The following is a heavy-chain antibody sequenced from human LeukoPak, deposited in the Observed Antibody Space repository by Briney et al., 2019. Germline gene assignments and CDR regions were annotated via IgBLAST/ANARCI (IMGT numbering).Heavy chain of an antibody. V-gene: IGHV3-33*06. J-gene: IGHJ6*03. Sequence: PGRSLRLSCAASGFTFSGNGMHWVRPAPGKGLKWGAVIWYDGSNKYYADSVKGRFTISRDNSTNTLYLQMNSLRAGDTAVYYCAKDGGYCSSTSCHYYYYYYYMDVWGKGTTVTVSS. CDR3: AKDGGYCSSTSCHYYYYYYYMDV. CDR2: IWYDGSNK. CDR1: GFTFSGNG. D-gene: IGHD2-2*01.